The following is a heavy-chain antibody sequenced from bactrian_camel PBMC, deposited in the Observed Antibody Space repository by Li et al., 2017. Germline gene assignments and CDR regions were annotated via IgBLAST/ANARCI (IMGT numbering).Heavy chain of an antibody. D-gene: IGHD4*01. Sequence: HVQLVESGGGSVRAGGSLNLSCTTSTSIPSYSLSCMYWSRQAPGKFREGVASMAGGGDTNYADSVKGRFTISLDKAKNTLYLQMNNLKRDDTAMYYCAACDYPGGYEYNYWGQGTQVTVS. CDR1: TSIPSYSL. V-gene: IGHV3S53*01. CDR2: MAGGGDT. J-gene: IGHJ4*01. CDR3: AACDYPGGYEYNY.